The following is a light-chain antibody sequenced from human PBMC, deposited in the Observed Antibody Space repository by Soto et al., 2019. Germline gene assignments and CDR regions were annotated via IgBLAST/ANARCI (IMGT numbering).Light chain of an antibody. V-gene: IGLV1-44*01. CDR2: TND. CDR3: AVWDDSLYGVL. J-gene: IGLJ3*02. CDR1: DSNIGTYS. Sequence: SVLTQPLSASGAPGQRGTISCSGRDSNIGTYSVNWYQQLPGTAPKLLLYTNDQRPSGVPDRFSGSKSGNSASLSISGLQSEDEADYFCAVWDDSLYGVLFGGGTKVTGL.